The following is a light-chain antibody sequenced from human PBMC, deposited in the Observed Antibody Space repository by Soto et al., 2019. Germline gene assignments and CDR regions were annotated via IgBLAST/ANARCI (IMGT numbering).Light chain of an antibody. CDR2: DAS. CDR3: LQRSDWPLT. V-gene: IGKV3-11*01. J-gene: IGKJ4*01. Sequence: DIILTQSPDTLSLSPGERATLSCRASQNIRTFLAWYQQKPGQAPRLLISDASYRATGIPPRFSGSGPGTDFTLTISSLEPEDFAVYYCLQRSDWPLTFGGGSKVEI. CDR1: QNIRTF.